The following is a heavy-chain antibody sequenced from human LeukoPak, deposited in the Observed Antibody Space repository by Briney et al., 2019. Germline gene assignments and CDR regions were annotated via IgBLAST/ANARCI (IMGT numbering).Heavy chain of an antibody. J-gene: IGHJ4*02. CDR3: ARDARYYDILTGYPLFDY. D-gene: IGHD3-9*01. CDR2: ISYDGSNK. V-gene: IGHV3-30-3*01. Sequence: GGSLRLSCAASGITFSSYAXXWVRXAPGKXLEWVAVISYDGSNKYYADSVKGRFTISRDNSKNTLYLQMNSLRAEDTAVYFCARDARYYDILTGYPLFDYWGQGTLVTVSS. CDR1: GITFSSYA.